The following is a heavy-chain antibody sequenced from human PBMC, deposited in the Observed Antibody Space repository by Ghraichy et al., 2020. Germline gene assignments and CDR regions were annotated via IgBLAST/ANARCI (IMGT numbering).Heavy chain of an antibody. Sequence: GGSLRLSCEVSGFTFSSYWMSWVRQAPGKGLEWVANIKQDGSEKYYVDSVKGRFTISRDNAKNSLYLQMNSLRAEDTAVYYCARGRGPYYDFWSGYSNLPLYCDYWGQGTLVTVSS. V-gene: IGHV3-7*01. CDR2: IKQDGSEK. CDR1: GFTFSSYW. CDR3: ARGRGPYYDFWSGYSNLPLYCDY. D-gene: IGHD3-3*01. J-gene: IGHJ4*02.